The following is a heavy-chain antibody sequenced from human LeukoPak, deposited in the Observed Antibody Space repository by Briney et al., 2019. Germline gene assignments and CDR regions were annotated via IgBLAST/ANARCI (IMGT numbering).Heavy chain of an antibody. D-gene: IGHD3-10*01. CDR2: ISYDGSNK. CDR1: GFTFSSYA. J-gene: IGHJ4*02. V-gene: IGHV3-30*04. Sequence: GGSLRLSCAASGFTFSSYAMHWVRQAPGKGLEWVAVISYDGSNKYYADSVKGRFTISRDNSKNTLYLQMNSLRAEDTAVYYCARDGSGRVPEMSAPDYWGQGTLVTVSS. CDR3: ARDGSGRVPEMSAPDY.